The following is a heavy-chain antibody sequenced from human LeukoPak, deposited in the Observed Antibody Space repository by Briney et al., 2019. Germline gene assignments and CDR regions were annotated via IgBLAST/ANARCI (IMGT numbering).Heavy chain of an antibody. CDR3: ARHERLRVRRLDY. Sequence: SETLSLTCTVSGGSISSSVYNWDWIRQPPGKGLEWIGDIYYSGNTYYNPSLKSRVTISVDTSKNQFSLKLTSVTAADTAVYYCARHERLRVRRLDYWGQGTLVTVSS. CDR2: IYYSGNT. V-gene: IGHV4-39*01. CDR1: GGSISSSVYN. J-gene: IGHJ4*02. D-gene: IGHD4-17*01.